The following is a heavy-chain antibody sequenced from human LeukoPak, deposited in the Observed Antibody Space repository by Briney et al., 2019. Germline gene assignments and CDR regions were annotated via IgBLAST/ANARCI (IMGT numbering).Heavy chain of an antibody. CDR3: ARVPRITIFGDPLFDY. D-gene: IGHD3-3*01. CDR2: ISSNGGST. V-gene: IGHV3-64*01. CDR1: GFTFSSYA. J-gene: IGHJ4*02. Sequence: GGSLRLSCAASGFTFSSYAMHWVRQAPGKGLEYVSAISSNGGSTYYANSVKGRFTISRDSSKNTLYLQMGSLRAEDMAVYYCARVPRITIFGDPLFDYWGQGTLVTVSS.